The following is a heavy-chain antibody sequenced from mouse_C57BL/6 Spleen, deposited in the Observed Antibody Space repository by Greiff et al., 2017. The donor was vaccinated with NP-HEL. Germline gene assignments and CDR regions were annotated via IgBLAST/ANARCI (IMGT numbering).Heavy chain of an antibody. CDR2: IWSGGST. CDR3: ARSPKPHWYFDV. CDR1: GFSLTSYG. V-gene: IGHV2-2*01. Sequence: VKLVESGPGLVQPSQSLSITCTVSGFSLTSYGVHWVRQSPGKGLEWLGVIWSGGSTDYNAAFISRLSISKDNSKSQVFFKMNSLQADDTAIYYCARSPKPHWYFDVWGTGTTVTVSS. J-gene: IGHJ1*03.